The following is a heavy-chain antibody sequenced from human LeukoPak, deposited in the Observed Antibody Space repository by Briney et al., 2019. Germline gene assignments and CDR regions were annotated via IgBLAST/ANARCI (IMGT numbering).Heavy chain of an antibody. J-gene: IGHJ4*02. CDR2: IRYDGSNK. D-gene: IGHD3-22*01. V-gene: IGHV3-30*02. Sequence: GGSLRLSCAASGFTFSWNGMHWVRQAPGKGLEWVAFIRYDGSNKYYADSVKGRFTISRDNSKNTLYLQMNSLRAEDTAVYYCAKVYDSSGYYHYWGQGTLVTVSS. CDR1: GFTFSWNG. CDR3: AKVYDSSGYYHY.